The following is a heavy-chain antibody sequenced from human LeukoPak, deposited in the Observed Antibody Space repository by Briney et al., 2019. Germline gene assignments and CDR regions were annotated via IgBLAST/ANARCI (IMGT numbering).Heavy chain of an antibody. CDR2: ITSGGGYT. D-gene: IGHD3-9*01. J-gene: IGHJ4*02. V-gene: IGHV3-21*06. Sequence: GGSLRLSCAASGFTFSTYNMNWVRQAPGKGLEWVSSITSGGGYTYYADSVKGRFTTSRGNAKNSLSLRLDSLRAEDTAVYYCARGHHDVLTSSYKWTPDYWGQGTLVTVSS. CDR1: GFTFSTYN. CDR3: ARGHHDVLTSSYKWTPDY.